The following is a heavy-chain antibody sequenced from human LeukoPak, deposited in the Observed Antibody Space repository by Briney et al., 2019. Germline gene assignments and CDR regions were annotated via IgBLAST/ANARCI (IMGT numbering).Heavy chain of an antibody. CDR3: ARELRYFDWPIQDWYFDL. CDR2: INHSGST. Sequence: PSETLSLTCAVYGGSFSGYYWSWIRQPPGKGLEWIGEINHSGSTNYNPSLKSRVTISVDTSKNQFSLKLSSVTAADTAVYYCARELRYFDWPIQDWYFDLWGRGTLVTVSS. J-gene: IGHJ2*01. V-gene: IGHV4-34*01. D-gene: IGHD3-9*01. CDR1: GGSFSGYY.